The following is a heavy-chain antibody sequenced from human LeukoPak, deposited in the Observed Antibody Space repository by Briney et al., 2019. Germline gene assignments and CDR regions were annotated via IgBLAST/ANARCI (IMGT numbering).Heavy chain of an antibody. V-gene: IGHV4-4*02. CDR3: ARGSQYYYYMDV. CDR2: IYHSGST. Sequence: SETLSLTCVVSGGSISSSNWWSWVRQPPEKGLEWIGEIYHSGSTNYNPSLKSRVTISVDTSKNQFSLKLSSVTAADTAVYYCARGSQYYYYMDVWGKGTTVTISS. J-gene: IGHJ6*03. CDR1: GGSISSSNW.